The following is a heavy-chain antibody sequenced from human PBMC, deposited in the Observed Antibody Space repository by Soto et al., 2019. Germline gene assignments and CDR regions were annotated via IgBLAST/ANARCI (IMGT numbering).Heavy chain of an antibody. D-gene: IGHD3-9*01. CDR3: ANSYYDILTGYYNGFDY. Sequence: SETLSLTCTVSGGSISGHYWIWIRQPPGEGMEWIGYIYYSGSTYYNPSLKSRVTISVDTSKNQFSLKLSSVTAADTAVYYCANSYYDILTGYYNGFDYWGQGTLVTVSS. CDR1: GGSISGHY. J-gene: IGHJ4*02. V-gene: IGHV4-59*06. CDR2: IYYSGST.